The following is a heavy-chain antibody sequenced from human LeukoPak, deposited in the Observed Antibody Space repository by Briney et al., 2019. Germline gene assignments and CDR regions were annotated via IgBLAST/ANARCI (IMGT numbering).Heavy chain of an antibody. CDR3: AKQAGRWNPFFDY. CDR2: ISYDGSNK. J-gene: IGHJ4*02. Sequence: GGSLRLSCAASGFTFSSYGMHWVRQAPGKGLEWVAVISYDGSNKYYADSVKGRFTISRDNSKNTLYLQMNSLRAEDTAVYYCAKQAGRWNPFFDYWGQGTLVTVSS. D-gene: IGHD1-1*01. CDR1: GFTFSSYG. V-gene: IGHV3-30*18.